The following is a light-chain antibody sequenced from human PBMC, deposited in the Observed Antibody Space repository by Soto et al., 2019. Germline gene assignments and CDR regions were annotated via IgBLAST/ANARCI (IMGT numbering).Light chain of an antibody. V-gene: IGKV3-15*01. CDR1: QSVGRN. CDR2: GPS. Sequence: EIVMTQSPATLSVSPGDRVTLSCRASQSVGRNLAWYQQKPGQAPRLLIYGPSTRATAIPARFSGSGSGTEFTLTISSQQSEDFAVYYCQQYNNWPPYTFGQGTKLEIK. CDR3: QQYNNWPPYT. J-gene: IGKJ2*01.